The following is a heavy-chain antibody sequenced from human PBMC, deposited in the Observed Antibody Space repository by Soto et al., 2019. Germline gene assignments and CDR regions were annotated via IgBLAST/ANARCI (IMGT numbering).Heavy chain of an antibody. CDR3: ARDIGGYSYGYPYYYYYGMDV. Sequence: XGSLILSCAASGFTFSSYSMNWVRQAPGKGLEWVSYISSSSSTIYYADSVKGRFTISRDNAKNSLYLQMNSLRDEDTAVYYCARDIGGYSYGYPYYYYYGMDVWGQGTLVTVSS. CDR1: GFTFSSYS. V-gene: IGHV3-48*02. D-gene: IGHD5-18*01. CDR2: ISSSSSTI. J-gene: IGHJ6*02.